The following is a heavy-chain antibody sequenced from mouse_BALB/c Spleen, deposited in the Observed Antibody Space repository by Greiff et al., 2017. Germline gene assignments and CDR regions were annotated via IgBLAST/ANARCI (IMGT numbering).Heavy chain of an antibody. Sequence: VNVVESGPELVKPGASVRISCKASGYTFTSYYIHWVKQRPGQGLEWIGWIYPGNVNTKYNEKFKGKATLTADKSSSTAYMQLSSLTSEDSAVYFCARGGTDYWGQGTTLTVSS. V-gene: IGHV1S56*01. CDR2: IYPGNVNT. CDR3: ARGGTDY. J-gene: IGHJ2*01. D-gene: IGHD3-3*01. CDR1: GYTFTSYY.